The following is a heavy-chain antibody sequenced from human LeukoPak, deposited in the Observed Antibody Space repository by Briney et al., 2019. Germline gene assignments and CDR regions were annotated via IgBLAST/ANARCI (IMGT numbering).Heavy chain of an antibody. CDR2: INSDGSRT. V-gene: IGHV3-74*01. J-gene: IGHJ3*02. CDR3: ARDPGITMIVVVNDAFDI. D-gene: IGHD3-22*01. CDR1: GFTFSSYW. Sequence: GGSLRLSCAASGFTFSSYWMHWVRQAPGKGLVWVSRINSDGSRTSYADSVKGRFTISRDNAKNTLYLQMNSLRAEDTAVYYCARDPGITMIVVVNDAFDIWGQGTMVTVSS.